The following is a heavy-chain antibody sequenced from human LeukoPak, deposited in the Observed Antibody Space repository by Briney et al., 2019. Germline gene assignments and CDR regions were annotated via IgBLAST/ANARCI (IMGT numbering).Heavy chain of an antibody. V-gene: IGHV3-21*01. CDR2: ISSTSSYI. J-gene: IGHJ4*02. D-gene: IGHD6-13*01. Sequence: PGGSLRLSYAASGFTFSTYTMNWVRQAPGKGLEWVSYISSTSSYIYYADSVKGRFTISRDNAKNSLYLQMNSLRAEDTAIYYCARVTKGIATEFDYWGQGTLVTVSS. CDR1: GFTFSTYT. CDR3: ARVTKGIATEFDY.